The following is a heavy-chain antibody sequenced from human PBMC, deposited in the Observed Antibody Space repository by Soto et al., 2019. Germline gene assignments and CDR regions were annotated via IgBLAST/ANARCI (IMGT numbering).Heavy chain of an antibody. D-gene: IGHD3-10*01. J-gene: IGHJ4*02. CDR1: GFTFSSYG. Sequence: GGSLRLSCAASGFTFSSYGMHWVRQAPGKGLEWVAVISYDGSNKYYADSVKGRFTISRDNSKNTLYLQMNSLRAEDTAVYYCAKGIMLLWFGELSIWGQGTLVTVSS. CDR3: AKGIMLLWFGELSI. V-gene: IGHV3-30*18. CDR2: ISYDGSNK.